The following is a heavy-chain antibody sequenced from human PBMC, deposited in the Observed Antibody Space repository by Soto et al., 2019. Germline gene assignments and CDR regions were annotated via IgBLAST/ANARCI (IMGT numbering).Heavy chain of an antibody. CDR2: IYYSGST. CDR3: ARDYSSSSTNWGDYYYYGMDV. V-gene: IGHV4-30-4*01. Sequence: SETLSLTCTVSGGTISSGDYYWSWIRQPPGKGLEWIGYIYYSGSTYYNPSLKSRVTISVDTSKNQFSLKLSSVTAADTAVYYCARDYSSSSTNWGDYYYYGMDVWGQGTTVTVS. D-gene: IGHD6-6*01. CDR1: GGTISSGDYY. J-gene: IGHJ6*02.